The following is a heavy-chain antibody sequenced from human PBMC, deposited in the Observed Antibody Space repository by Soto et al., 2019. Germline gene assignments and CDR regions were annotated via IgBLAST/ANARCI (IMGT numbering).Heavy chain of an antibody. D-gene: IGHD2-15*01. Sequence: ASVKVSCKASGYTFTGYYMHWVRQAPGQGLEWMGWINPNSGGTNYAQKFQGRVTMTRDTSISTAYMELSRLRSDDTDVYYCARTTTYCSGGSCYSKYYYGMDVWGQGTTVTSP. CDR1: GYTFTGYY. J-gene: IGHJ6*02. CDR3: ARTTTYCSGGSCYSKYYYGMDV. CDR2: INPNSGGT. V-gene: IGHV1-2*02.